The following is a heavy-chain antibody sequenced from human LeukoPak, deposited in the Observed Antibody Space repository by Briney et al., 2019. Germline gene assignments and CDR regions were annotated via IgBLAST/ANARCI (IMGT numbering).Heavy chain of an antibody. V-gene: IGHV4-4*09. D-gene: IGHD2-15*01. CDR1: CDSINDHY. CDR2: IYSSVST. J-gene: IGHJ6*03. CDR3: ARQRCSGNTCYRVDQLYYMDV. Sequence: SETLSLTCTVSCDSINDHYWSWLRQPPGEGLEWIGYIYSSVSTNYNPSLKSRVTISIDTSKSQFSLKLTSVTAADTGVYYCARQRCSGNTCYRVDQLYYMDVWAKGPRSPSP.